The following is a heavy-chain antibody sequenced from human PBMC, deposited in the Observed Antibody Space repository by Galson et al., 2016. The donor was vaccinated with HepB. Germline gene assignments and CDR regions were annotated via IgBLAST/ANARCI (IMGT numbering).Heavy chain of an antibody. J-gene: IGHJ5*02. Sequence: SLRLSCAASGFTFSTYSMNWVRQAPGKGLEWVSSITSSGTYIYYADSVKGRFTISRDNAKNSLYLQMSGLRAEDTALYYCARVSAAVGGEFDPWGQGTLVTVSS. CDR2: ITSSGTYI. D-gene: IGHD6-13*01. CDR3: ARVSAAVGGEFDP. V-gene: IGHV3-21*01. CDR1: GFTFSTYS.